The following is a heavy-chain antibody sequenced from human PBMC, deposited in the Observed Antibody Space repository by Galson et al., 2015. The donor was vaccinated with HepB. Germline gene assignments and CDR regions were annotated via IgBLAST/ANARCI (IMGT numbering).Heavy chain of an antibody. CDR1: GFTFNNFA. D-gene: IGHD2-8*01. Sequence: SLRLSCAASGFTFNNFAMHWVRQAPGKGLEWVAFISFDGSNKYYDDSVKGRFTISRDNSKNTLFLQVNSLRPEDTALYYCARGMGDAFDIWGQGTMVLVSS. V-gene: IGHV3-30-3*01. J-gene: IGHJ3*02. CDR3: ARGMGDAFDI. CDR2: ISFDGSNK.